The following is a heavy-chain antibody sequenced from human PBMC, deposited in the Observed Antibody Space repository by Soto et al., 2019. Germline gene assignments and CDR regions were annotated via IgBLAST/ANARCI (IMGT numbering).Heavy chain of an antibody. Sequence: ASVKVSCKASGYTFTSYYMHWVRQAPGQGLEWMGIINPSGGSTSYAQKFQGRVTMTRDTSTSTVYMELSSLRSEDTAVYYCASWIMVRGVYFDPWGQGTLVTVSS. J-gene: IGHJ5*02. D-gene: IGHD3-10*01. CDR1: GYTFTSYY. CDR3: ASWIMVRGVYFDP. CDR2: INPSGGST. V-gene: IGHV1-46*01.